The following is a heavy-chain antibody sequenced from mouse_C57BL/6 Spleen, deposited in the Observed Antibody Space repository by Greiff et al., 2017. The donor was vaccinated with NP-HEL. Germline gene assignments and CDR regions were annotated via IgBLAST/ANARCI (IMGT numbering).Heavy chain of an antibody. CDR2: FYPGSGSI. V-gene: IGHV1-62-2*01. J-gene: IGHJ2*01. Sequence: VQRVESGAELVKPGASVKLSCKASGYTFTEYTIHWVKQRSGQGLEWIGWFYPGSGSIKYNEKFKDKATLTADKSSSTVYMELSRLTSEDSAVYFCARHVHDGYYLYYFDYWGQGTTLTVSS. D-gene: IGHD2-3*01. CDR1: GYTFTEYT. CDR3: ARHVHDGYYLYYFDY.